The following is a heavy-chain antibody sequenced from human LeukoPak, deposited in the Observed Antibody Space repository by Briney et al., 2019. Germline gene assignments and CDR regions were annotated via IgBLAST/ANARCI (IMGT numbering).Heavy chain of an antibody. J-gene: IGHJ4*02. V-gene: IGHV4-39*07. D-gene: IGHD6-19*01. CDR1: GDSFSSVTDY. CDR2: GDYSGGT. CDR3: AGERGEKYSSGWYKRNYFDN. Sequence: PSETLSLTCTVSGDSFSSVTDYWAWIRQPPGKGLEWIASGDYSGGTYYNPSLESRVAISADMSKNQFSLKLTSVTGADTAVYYCAGERGEKYSSGWYKRNYFDNWGQGIRVTVSS.